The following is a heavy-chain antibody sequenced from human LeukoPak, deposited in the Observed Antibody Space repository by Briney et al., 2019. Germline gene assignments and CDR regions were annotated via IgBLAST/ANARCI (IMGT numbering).Heavy chain of an antibody. Sequence: SVKVSCKASGGTFSSYAISWVRQAPGQGLEWMGGFIPIFGTANYAQKFQGRVTITADESTSTAYMELSSLRSEDTAVYYCARVTLVWGAWDIWGQGTMVTVSS. V-gene: IGHV1-69*01. CDR2: FIPIFGTA. J-gene: IGHJ3*02. CDR3: ARVTLVWGAWDI. D-gene: IGHD1-26*01. CDR1: GGTFSSYA.